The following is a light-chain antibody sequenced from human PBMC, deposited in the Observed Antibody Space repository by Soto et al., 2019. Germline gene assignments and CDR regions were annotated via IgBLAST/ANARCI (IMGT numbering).Light chain of an antibody. CDR1: SSDVGGYNY. CDR2: EVS. CDR3: SSYTSSSTYV. Sequence: QSALTQPASVSGSPGQSITISCTGTSSDVGGYNYVSWYQQYPGKAPKLMIYEVSNRPSGVSNRFSGSKSGNTASLTISGLQAEDEAGYYCSSYTSSSTYVFGTGTKPPS. V-gene: IGLV2-14*01. J-gene: IGLJ1*01.